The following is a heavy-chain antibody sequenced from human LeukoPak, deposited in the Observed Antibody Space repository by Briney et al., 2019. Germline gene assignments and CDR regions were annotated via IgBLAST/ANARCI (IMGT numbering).Heavy chain of an antibody. CDR2: IYYSGST. CDR3: ARGSGGTIPGGAFDI. D-gene: IGHD2-15*01. J-gene: IGHJ3*02. CDR1: GGSISSYY. V-gene: IGHV4-59*01. Sequence: SETLSLTCTVSGGSISSYYWSWIRQPPGKGLEWVGYIYYSGSTNYNPSLKRRVTISVDTSKNQFSLKLSSVTPADTAVYYCARGSGGTIPGGAFDIWGQGTMVTVSS.